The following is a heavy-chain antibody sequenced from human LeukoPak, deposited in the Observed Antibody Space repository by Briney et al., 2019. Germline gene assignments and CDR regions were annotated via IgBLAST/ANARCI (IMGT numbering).Heavy chain of an antibody. V-gene: IGHV3-48*01. CDR3: AKDAIDVYSSSWLWYFDS. D-gene: IGHD6-13*01. J-gene: IGHJ4*02. Sequence: GGSLRLSCAASGFTFSSYSMNWVRQAPGKGLEWVSYISSSSSTIYYADSVKGRFTISRDNAKNSLYLQMSSLRAEDTAEYYCAKDAIDVYSSSWLWYFDSWGQGTRVTVSS. CDR2: ISSSSSTI. CDR1: GFTFSSYS.